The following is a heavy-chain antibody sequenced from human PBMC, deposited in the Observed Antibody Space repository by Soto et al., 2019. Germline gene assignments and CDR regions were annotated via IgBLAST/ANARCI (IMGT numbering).Heavy chain of an antibody. CDR2: IGTDGNT. CDR1: GFTFSSYD. J-gene: IGHJ6*02. D-gene: IGHD3-9*01. Sequence: VHLVESGGGLVQPWGSLRLSCAVSGFTFSSYDMHWVRQRTGKGLEWVSAIGTDGNTYYTASVKGRFTISRENAKNSLYLQMDSLRAEDTAVYYCARDRGPYDYFAMDVWGQGTTVTVSS. CDR3: ARDRGPYDYFAMDV. V-gene: IGHV3-13*01.